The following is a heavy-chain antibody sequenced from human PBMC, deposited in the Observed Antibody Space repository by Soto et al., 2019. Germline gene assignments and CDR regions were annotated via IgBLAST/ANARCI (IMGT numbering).Heavy chain of an antibody. CDR1: EFTFDNYA. D-gene: IGHD3-22*01. V-gene: IGHV3-7*01. J-gene: IGHJ4*02. Sequence: PGGSLRLSCAASEFTFDNYAMHWDRQAPGKGLEWVANIKQDGSEKYYVDSVKGRFTISRDNAKNSLYLQMNSLRAEDTAVYYCARTYYYDSSGYYPFDYWGQGTLVTVSS. CDR2: IKQDGSEK. CDR3: ARTYYYDSSGYYPFDY.